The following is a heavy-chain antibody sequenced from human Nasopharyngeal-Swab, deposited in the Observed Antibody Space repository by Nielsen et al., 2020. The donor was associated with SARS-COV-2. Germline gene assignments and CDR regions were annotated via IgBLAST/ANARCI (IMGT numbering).Heavy chain of an antibody. Sequence: ASVKVSCKASGYTFTSYAMHWVRQAPGQRLEWMGWINAGNGNTKYSQKFQGRVTITRDTSASTAYMGLSSLRSEDTAVYYCARGFIVATIFHYYYYMDVWGKGTTVTVSS. CDR3: ARGFIVATIFHYYYYMDV. CDR1: GYTFTSYA. D-gene: IGHD5-12*01. CDR2: INAGNGNT. J-gene: IGHJ6*03. V-gene: IGHV1-3*01.